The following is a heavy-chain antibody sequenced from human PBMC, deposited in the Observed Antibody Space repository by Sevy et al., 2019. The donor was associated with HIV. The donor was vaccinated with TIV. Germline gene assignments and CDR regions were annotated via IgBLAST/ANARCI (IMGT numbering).Heavy chain of an antibody. CDR3: TTWGYNTSTGTTRLFDY. Sequence: GGSLRLSCAASGFTFSNAWMSWVRQAPGKGLEWVGRIKSKTDGGTTDYVAPVKGRFTISRDDSKNTLYLQMNSLKTEDTAVYYCTTWGYNTSTGTTRLFDYWGQGTLVTVSS. CDR1: GFTFSNAW. J-gene: IGHJ4*02. D-gene: IGHD1-1*01. CDR2: IKSKTDGGTT. V-gene: IGHV3-15*01.